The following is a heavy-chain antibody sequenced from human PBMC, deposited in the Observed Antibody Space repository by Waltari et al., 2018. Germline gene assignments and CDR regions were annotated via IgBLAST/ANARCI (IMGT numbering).Heavy chain of an antibody. J-gene: IGHJ3*02. Sequence: QVQLQESGPGLVKPSQTLSLTCTVSGGSISSGGYYWSWIRQHPGKGRAGMGDIYYSGSTFYNPSLKSLVTISGDTSKNQFSLKLSSVTAADTAVYYCARGQLYGSGKVEAFDIWGQGTMVTVSS. CDR2: IYYSGST. CDR1: GGSISSGGYY. CDR3: ARGQLYGSGKVEAFDI. V-gene: IGHV4-31*01. D-gene: IGHD3-10*01.